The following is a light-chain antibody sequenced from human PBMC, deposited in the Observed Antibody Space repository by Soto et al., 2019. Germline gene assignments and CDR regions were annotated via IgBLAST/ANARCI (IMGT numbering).Light chain of an antibody. J-gene: IGKJ1*01. CDR1: QSVSSY. V-gene: IGKV3-15*01. CDR3: QQYNNWPPWT. Sequence: EIVLTQSPATLSLSPWERATLSCRASQSVSSYLAWYQQKPGQAPGLLIYGASTRATGIPARFSGSGSGTEFTLTISSLQSEDFAVYYCQQYNNWPPWTFGQGTKVDIK. CDR2: GAS.